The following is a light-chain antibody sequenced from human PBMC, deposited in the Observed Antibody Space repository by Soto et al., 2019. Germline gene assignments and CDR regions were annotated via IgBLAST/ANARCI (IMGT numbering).Light chain of an antibody. CDR2: DAS. CDR3: QQHNNWPPSIT. V-gene: IGKV3-11*01. J-gene: IGKJ5*01. Sequence: EIVLTQSPVTLSLSPGERATFSCRASQSVSSYLAWYQQKPGQAPRLLIYDASTRATGIAARFSGSGSRTDFTLTISSLGPEDFAVDYCQQHNNWPPSITFGQGTRLEIK. CDR1: QSVSSY.